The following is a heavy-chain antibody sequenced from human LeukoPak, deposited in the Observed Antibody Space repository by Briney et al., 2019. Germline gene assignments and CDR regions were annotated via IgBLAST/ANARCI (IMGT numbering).Heavy chain of an antibody. D-gene: IGHD6-19*01. CDR1: GFTFSDYY. J-gene: IGHJ6*03. CDR3: ARVRSGYYYYMDV. CDR2: ISSSGSTI. Sequence: GGSLRLSCAASGFTFSDYYMSWIRQAPGKGLESVSYISSSGSTIYYADSVKGRFTISRDNAKNSLYLQMNSLRAEDTAVYYCARVRSGYYYYMDVWGKGTTVTVSS. V-gene: IGHV3-11*01.